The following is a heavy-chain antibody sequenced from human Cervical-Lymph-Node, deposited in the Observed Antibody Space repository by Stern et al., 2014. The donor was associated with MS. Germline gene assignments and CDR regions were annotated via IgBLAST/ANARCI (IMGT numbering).Heavy chain of an antibody. Sequence: QVQLGQSGAEVKKPGASVKVSCKASGYTFSNSYMHWVRQAPGQGLEWMGIINLNSGRTTHAQKFQGRVTLTRDKSTSTVNMELSSLRSEDTAVYYCATYGFDPWGQGTLVTVSS. V-gene: IGHV1-46*01. CDR1: GYTFSNSY. CDR2: INLNSGRT. J-gene: IGHJ5*02. D-gene: IGHD2-2*01. CDR3: ATYGFDP.